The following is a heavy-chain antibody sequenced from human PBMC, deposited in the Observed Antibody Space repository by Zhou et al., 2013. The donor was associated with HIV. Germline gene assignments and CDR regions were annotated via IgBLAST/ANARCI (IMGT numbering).Heavy chain of an antibody. D-gene: IGHD6-6*01. J-gene: IGHJ3*02. CDR2: IIPMFGTG. CDR1: GGTFSSYA. Sequence: QVQLVQSGAEVKKPGSSVRVSCKTSGGTFSSYAFNWVRQAPGQGLEWMGGIIPMFGTGNYAQRFQGRVTITTDESTSTAYMELSSLRSEDTAVYYCAGESHLAARRGSVAFDIWGQGTMVTVSS. CDR3: AGESHLAARRGSVAFDI. V-gene: IGHV1-69*05.